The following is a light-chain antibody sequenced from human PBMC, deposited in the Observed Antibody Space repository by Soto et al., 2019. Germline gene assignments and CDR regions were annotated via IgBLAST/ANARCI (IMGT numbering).Light chain of an antibody. V-gene: IGLV1-40*01. Sequence: QSVLTQPPSVSGAPGQGVTISCTLSGRNYDVHWYKQLPGSAPKVLIYGNSNRPSGVPDRFSGSKSGTSASVAMAGLQAGDEDDYYCQQRHSWPRAFGQGP. CDR1: GRNYD. CDR2: GNS. J-gene: IGLJ3*02. CDR3: QQRHSWPRA.